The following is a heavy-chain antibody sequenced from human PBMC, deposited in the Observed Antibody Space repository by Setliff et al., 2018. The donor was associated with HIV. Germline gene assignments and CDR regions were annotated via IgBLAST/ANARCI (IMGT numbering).Heavy chain of an antibody. J-gene: IGHJ5*02. CDR2: MSPKSGYT. CDR3: ARDKSDIVGEVWLDP. CDR1: GYTFTNYD. D-gene: IGHD2-21*01. Sequence: GASVKVSCKASGYTFTNYDINWVRQAPGHGLEWVGWMSPKSGYTDYARKFQGRVTMTRNTSINTVYMELSSLKSEDTAVYYCARDKSDIVGEVWLDPWGQGTLVTVS. V-gene: IGHV1-8*01.